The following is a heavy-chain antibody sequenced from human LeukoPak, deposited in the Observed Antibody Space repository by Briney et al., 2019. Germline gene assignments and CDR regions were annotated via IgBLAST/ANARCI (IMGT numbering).Heavy chain of an antibody. D-gene: IGHD6-13*01. CDR1: GGPFSGYY. CDR2: INHSGST. J-gene: IGHJ4*02. Sequence: NPSQTLSLTCAVYGGPFSGYYWSWIRQPPGKGLEWIGEINHSGSTNYNPSLKSRVTISVDTSKNQFSLKLSSVTAADTAVYYCARAWYSSSWYGYWGQGTLVTVSS. V-gene: IGHV4-34*01. CDR3: ARAWYSSSWYGY.